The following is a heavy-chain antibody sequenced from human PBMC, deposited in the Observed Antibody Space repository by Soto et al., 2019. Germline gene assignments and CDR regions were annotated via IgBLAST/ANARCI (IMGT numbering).Heavy chain of an antibody. CDR3: AREGYYSGSGSYSPPRYYGMDV. V-gene: IGHV1-18*01. CDR1: GYTFISYG. Sequence: QVQLVQSGAEVKKPGSSVKVSCKASGYTFISYGISWGRQAPGQGLEWMGGISAYNDYTNYAQKLQGRVTMTTDTSTRIAYLELRSLRSDDTAVYYCAREGYYSGSGSYSPPRYYGMDVWGQGTTVTVSS. J-gene: IGHJ6*02. D-gene: IGHD3-10*01. CDR2: ISAYNDYT.